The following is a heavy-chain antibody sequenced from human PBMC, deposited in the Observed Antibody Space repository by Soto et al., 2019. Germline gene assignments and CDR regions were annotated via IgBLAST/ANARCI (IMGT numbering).Heavy chain of an antibody. Sequence: PSETLSLTCAVYGGSFSGYYWSWIRQPPGKGLEWIGEINHSGSTNYNPSLKSRVTISVDTSKNQFSLKLSSVTAADTAVYYCARGRITIFGSHYGMDVWGQGTTVTVSS. CDR1: GGSFSGYY. J-gene: IGHJ6*02. CDR2: INHSGST. V-gene: IGHV4-34*01. CDR3: ARGRITIFGSHYGMDV. D-gene: IGHD3-3*01.